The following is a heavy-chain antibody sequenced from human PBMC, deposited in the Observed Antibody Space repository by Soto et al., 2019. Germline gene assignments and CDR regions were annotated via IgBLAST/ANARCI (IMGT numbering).Heavy chain of an antibody. V-gene: IGHV4-61*01. J-gene: IGHJ3*02. CDR1: GGSVSSGSYY. CDR3: ARADYDFWSGYYLDAFDI. D-gene: IGHD3-3*01. CDR2: IYYSGST. Sequence: SETLSLTCTVSGGSVSSGSYYWSWIRQPPGKGLEWIGYIYYSGSTNYNPSLKSRVTISVDTSKNQFSLKLSSVTAADTAVYYCARADYDFWSGYYLDAFDIWGQGTMVTVSS.